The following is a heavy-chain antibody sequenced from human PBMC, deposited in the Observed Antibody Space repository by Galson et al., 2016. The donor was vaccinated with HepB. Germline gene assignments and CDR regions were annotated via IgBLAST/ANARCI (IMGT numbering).Heavy chain of an antibody. CDR1: GYTFTSYY. Sequence: SVKVSCKASGYTFTSYYMHWVRQAPGQELEWMGIINPSGGDTSYAQKFQGRVTMTRDTSTSTVYMELSSLRSEDTALYYCARERKLELDYYYYYGMDVWGQGTTVTVSS. J-gene: IGHJ6*02. V-gene: IGHV1-46*03. D-gene: IGHD1-7*01. CDR2: INPSGGDT. CDR3: ARERKLELDYYYYYGMDV.